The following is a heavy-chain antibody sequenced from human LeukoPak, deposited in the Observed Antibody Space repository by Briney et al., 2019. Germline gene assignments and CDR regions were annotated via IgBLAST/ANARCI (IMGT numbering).Heavy chain of an antibody. CDR1: GYTFTSNY. CDR2: IYPRDGST. Sequence: ASVKVSCKASGYTFTSNYIHWVRQAPGQGLEWMGMIYPRDGSTNYAQKFQGRVTITADESTSTAYMELSSLRSEDTAIYYCASPVKYYDTWSGYPPFDYWGQGTLVTVSS. V-gene: IGHV1-46*01. CDR3: ASPVKYYDTWSGYPPFDY. D-gene: IGHD3-3*01. J-gene: IGHJ4*02.